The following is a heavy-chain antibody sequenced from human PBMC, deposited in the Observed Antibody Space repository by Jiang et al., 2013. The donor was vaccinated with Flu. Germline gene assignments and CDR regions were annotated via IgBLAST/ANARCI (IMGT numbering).Heavy chain of an antibody. CDR3: ARKTSRGYSYGIDAFDI. D-gene: IGHD5-18*01. V-gene: IGHV4-39*01. Sequence: SGSGLVKPSETLSLTCTVSGGSISSSSYYWGWIRQPPGKGLEWIGSIYYSGSTYYNPSLKSRVTISVDTSKNQFSLKLSSVTAADTAVYYCARKTSRGYSYGIDAFDIWGQGTMVTVSS. CDR1: GGSISSSSYY. CDR2: IYYSGST. J-gene: IGHJ3*02.